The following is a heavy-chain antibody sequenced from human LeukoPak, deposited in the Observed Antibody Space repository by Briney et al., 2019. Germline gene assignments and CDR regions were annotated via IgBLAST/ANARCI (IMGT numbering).Heavy chain of an antibody. V-gene: IGHV4-30-2*01. CDR3: ARSYGSGSYYFDY. J-gene: IGHJ4*02. CDR2: IYHRGST. CDR1: GRSISSGGYS. Sequence: SETLSLTCAVSGRSISSGGYSWSWLRQPPGKGLEWIGYIYHRGSTYYNPSLKSRVTISVDRSKNQFSLKLSSVTAADTAVYYCARSYGSGSYYFDYWGQGTLVTVSS. D-gene: IGHD3-10*01.